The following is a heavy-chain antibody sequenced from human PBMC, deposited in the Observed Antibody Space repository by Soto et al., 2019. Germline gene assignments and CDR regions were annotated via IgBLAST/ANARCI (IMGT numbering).Heavy chain of an antibody. J-gene: IGHJ4*02. CDR3: ARTLYSYGPRFDY. V-gene: IGHV4-34*01. D-gene: IGHD5-18*01. CDR2: INHSGST. CDR1: GGSFSGYY. Sequence: SETLSLTCAVYGGSFSGYYWSWIRQPPGKGLEWIGEINHSGSTNYNPSLKSRVTISVDTSKNQFSLKLSSVTAADTAVYYCARTLYSYGPRFDYWGQGTPVTVSS.